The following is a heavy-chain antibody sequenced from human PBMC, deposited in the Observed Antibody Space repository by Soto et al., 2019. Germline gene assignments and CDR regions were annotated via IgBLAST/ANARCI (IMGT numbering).Heavy chain of an antibody. Sequence: QVQLQESGPGLVKPSETLSLTCSVSGGSISSYYWSWIRQPPGKGLEWIGYIYREITNYNPSLKSRVTISEDTSKNQFSLKLNSVTAADTAVYYCARCGGHMSVRPNYYYGMDVWGQGTTVTVSS. D-gene: IGHD6-6*01. CDR3: ARCGGHMSVRPNYYYGMDV. V-gene: IGHV4-59*01. CDR1: GGSISSYY. CDR2: IYREIT. J-gene: IGHJ6*02.